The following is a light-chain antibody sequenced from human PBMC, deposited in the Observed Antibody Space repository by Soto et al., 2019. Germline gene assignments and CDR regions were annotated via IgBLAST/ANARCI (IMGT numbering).Light chain of an antibody. CDR1: QSISGTY. J-gene: IGKJ1*01. V-gene: IGKV3-20*01. Sequence: DTVLTQSPGTLSLTSGERATLSCRASQSISGTYLAWYQQKPGQSPRLLIYSASTRAPGIPDRLSGSGSGTDFTLTISRLEPEDFAVYYCQHYGSSPSTFGRGTKVDIK. CDR2: SAS. CDR3: QHYGSSPST.